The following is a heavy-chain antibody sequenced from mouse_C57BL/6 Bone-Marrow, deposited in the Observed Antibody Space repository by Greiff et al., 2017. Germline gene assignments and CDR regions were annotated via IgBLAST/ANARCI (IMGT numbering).Heavy chain of an antibody. CDR3: TKMAY. V-gene: IGHV14-4*01. J-gene: IGHJ3*01. Sequence: EVQLQQSGAELVRPGASVKLSCTASGFNFKDDYMHWVKQRPEQGLEWIGWIAPENGDTEYAAKFQGKATITVDQSSHNTYLQLRSLTSEDPAVYYSTKMAYWGQGTLVTVSA. CDR2: IAPENGDT. CDR1: GFNFKDDY.